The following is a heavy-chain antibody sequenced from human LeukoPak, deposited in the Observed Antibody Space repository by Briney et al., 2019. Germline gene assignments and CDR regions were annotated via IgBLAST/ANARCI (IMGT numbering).Heavy chain of an antibody. CDR2: IYYSGST. D-gene: IGHD6-13*01. J-gene: IGHJ4*02. V-gene: IGHV4-31*03. Sequence: PSETLSLTCTVSGGSISSGGYYWSWIRQHPGKGLEWIGYIYYSGSTYYNPSLKSRVTIPVDTSKNQFSLKLSSVTAADTAVYYCARDGIAAAFDYWGQGTLVTVSS. CDR3: ARDGIAAAFDY. CDR1: GGSISSGGYY.